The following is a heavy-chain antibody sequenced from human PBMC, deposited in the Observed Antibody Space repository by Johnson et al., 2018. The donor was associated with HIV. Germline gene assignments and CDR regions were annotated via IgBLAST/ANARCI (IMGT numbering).Heavy chain of an antibody. V-gene: IGHV3-30-3*01. Sequence: QVQLVESGGGVVQPGRSLRLSCAASGFTFSSYAMHWVRQAPGKGLEWVAVISYDGSNKYYADSVKGRFTISRDNSKNTLYLQMNSLRAEDTAVYYCGRGRSLNEYSSSWDAFDIWGQGTMVTVSS. D-gene: IGHD6-6*01. CDR3: GRGRSLNEYSSSWDAFDI. CDR2: ISYDGSNK. J-gene: IGHJ3*02. CDR1: GFTFSSYA.